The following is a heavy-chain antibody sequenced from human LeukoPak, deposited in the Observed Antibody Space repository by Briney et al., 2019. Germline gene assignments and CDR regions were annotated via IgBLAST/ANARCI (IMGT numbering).Heavy chain of an antibody. D-gene: IGHD2-15*01. CDR1: GGSISSYY. V-gene: IGHV4-59*08. CDR2: IYYSGST. CDR3: ARQGAYCSGGSCYHQ. Sequence: SETLSLTCTVSGGSISSYYWSWIRQPPGKGLEWIGYIYYSGSTNYNPSLKSRVTTSVDTSKNQFSLKLSSVTAADTAVYYCARQGAYCSGGSCYHQWGQGTLVTVSS. J-gene: IGHJ4*02.